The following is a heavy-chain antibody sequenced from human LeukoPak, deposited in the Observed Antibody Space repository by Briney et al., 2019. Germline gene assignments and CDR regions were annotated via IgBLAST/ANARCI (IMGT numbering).Heavy chain of an antibody. CDR1: GFTVGSKY. CDR3: ATVGDHYHWYLDL. Sequence: GGSLRLSCAASGFTVGSKYMNWVRQAPGKGLEWVSIIYSGSSAYYADSVKGRFTVSRDDSKNTLYLQMNSLRADDTAMYYCATVGDHYHWYLDLWGRGTLVSVSS. CDR2: IYSGSSA. D-gene: IGHD3-10*01. V-gene: IGHV3-53*01. J-gene: IGHJ2*01.